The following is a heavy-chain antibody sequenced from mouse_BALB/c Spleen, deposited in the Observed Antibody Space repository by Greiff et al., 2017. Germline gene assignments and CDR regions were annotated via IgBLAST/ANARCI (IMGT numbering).Heavy chain of an antibody. J-gene: IGHJ2*01. CDR2: ISDGGSYT. CDR1: GFTFSDYY. D-gene: IGHD2-10*01. V-gene: IGHV5-4*02. CDR3: ARAYYGNYRGFDY. Sequence: EVKLVESGGGLVKPGGSLKLSCAASGFTFSDYYMYWVRQTPEKRLEWVATISDGGSYTYYPDSVKGRFTISRDNAKNNLYLQMSSLKSEDTAMYYCARAYYGNYRGFDYWGQGTTLTVSS.